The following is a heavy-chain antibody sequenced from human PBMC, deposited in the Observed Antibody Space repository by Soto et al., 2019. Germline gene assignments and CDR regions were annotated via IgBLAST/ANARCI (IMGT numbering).Heavy chain of an antibody. CDR3: ARESEDLTSNFDY. CDR2: ISSTTNYI. J-gene: IGHJ4*02. Sequence: GGSLRLSCAASGFTFTRYSMNWVRQAPGKGLEWVSSISSTTNYIYYGDSMKGRFTISRDNAKNSLYLEMNSLRAEDTAVYYCARESEDLTSNFDYWGQGILVTVSS. V-gene: IGHV3-21*06. CDR1: GFTFTRYS.